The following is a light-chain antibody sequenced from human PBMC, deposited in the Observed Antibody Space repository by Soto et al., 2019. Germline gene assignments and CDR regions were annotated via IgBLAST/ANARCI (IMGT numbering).Light chain of an antibody. Sequence: DIVMTQSPDSLAVSLGERATINCKSSQTVLYSSNNKNYLAWYQQRPGQPPKLLIYWASTRESGVPDRFSGSGSGAEFPLPISSPQAEDCAVYYCQQYFGTPLTFGPGTKVDIK. CDR3: QQYFGTPLT. CDR1: QTVLYSSNNKNY. J-gene: IGKJ3*01. CDR2: WAS. V-gene: IGKV4-1*01.